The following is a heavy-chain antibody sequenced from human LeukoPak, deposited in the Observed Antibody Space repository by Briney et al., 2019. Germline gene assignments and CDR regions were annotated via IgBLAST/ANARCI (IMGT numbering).Heavy chain of an antibody. Sequence: PSETLSLTCTDSGGSISSGSYYWSWIRHPAGKGLEWIGRIYTSGSTNYNPSLKSRVRISVDTSKNQFSLKLSSVTAADTAVYYCARTYYGSGSLYYYYYYMDVWGKGTTVTVSS. CDR1: GGSISSGSYY. CDR2: IYTSGST. V-gene: IGHV4-61*02. J-gene: IGHJ6*03. D-gene: IGHD3-10*01. CDR3: ARTYYGSGSLYYYYYYMDV.